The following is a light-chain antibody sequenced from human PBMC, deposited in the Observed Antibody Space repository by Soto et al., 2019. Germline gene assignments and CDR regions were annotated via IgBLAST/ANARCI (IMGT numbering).Light chain of an antibody. CDR1: HGISNF. Sequence: DIQMTQSPSSLSASVGDRVTIACRASHGISNFLAWYQHKPGKVPKLLIHVASTLQSGVPSRFSGSGSGTDFNLTIRSMQTEAVATYYCQKCHSAPLTVGPGTKVDI. J-gene: IGKJ3*01. CDR2: VAS. V-gene: IGKV1-27*01. CDR3: QKCHSAPLT.